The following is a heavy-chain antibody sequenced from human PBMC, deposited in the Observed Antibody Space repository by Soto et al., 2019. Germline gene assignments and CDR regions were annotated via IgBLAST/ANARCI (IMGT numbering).Heavy chain of an antibody. CDR3: AQVGSPDGYSSSWTTWMWCEP. CDR2: ISVSGGST. D-gene: IGHD6-13*01. J-gene: IGHJ5*02. CDR1: GFTFSSYA. V-gene: IGHV3-23*01. Sequence: GGSLRLSCAASGFTFSSYAMSWVRQAPGKGLEWVSAISVSGGSTYYADSVKGRFTISRDNSKNTLYLQMNSLRAEDTAVYYCAQVGSPDGYSSSWTTWMWCEPWGQENLVSVSP.